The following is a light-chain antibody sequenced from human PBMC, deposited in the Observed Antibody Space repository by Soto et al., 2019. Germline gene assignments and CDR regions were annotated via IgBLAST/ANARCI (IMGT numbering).Light chain of an antibody. V-gene: IGKV3-11*01. CDR3: QQRSNWPRT. CDR2: DAS. Sequence: EIVLTQVPATLSLSPGERATLSCRASQSVSSYLAWYQQKPGRAPRLLIYDASNRATGIPARFSGSGSGTDFTLTISSLEPEDFAVYYCQQRSNWPRTFGQGTKVDIK. CDR1: QSVSSY. J-gene: IGKJ1*01.